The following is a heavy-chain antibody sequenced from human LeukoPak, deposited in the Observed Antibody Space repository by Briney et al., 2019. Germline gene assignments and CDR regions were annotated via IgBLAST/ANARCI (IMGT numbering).Heavy chain of an antibody. J-gene: IGHJ6*04. Sequence: GGSLRLSCAASGFTVSSNYMSWVRQAPGKGLEWVSVIYSGGSTYYADSVKGRFTISRDNSKNTLYLQMNSLRAEDTAVYYCARAVKYYYYGMDVWGKGTTVTVSS. V-gene: IGHV3-53*01. D-gene: IGHD6-19*01. CDR1: GFTVSSNY. CDR3: ARAVKYYYYGMDV. CDR2: IYSGGST.